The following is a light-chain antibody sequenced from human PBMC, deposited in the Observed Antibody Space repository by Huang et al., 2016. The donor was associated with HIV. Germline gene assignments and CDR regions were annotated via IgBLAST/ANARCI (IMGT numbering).Light chain of an antibody. CDR3: QQYGSSPFT. CDR2: GAS. J-gene: IGKJ3*01. V-gene: IGKV3-20*01. CDR1: QSVSSSY. Sequence: DIVLTQSPGTLSLSPGERATLACRASQSVSSSYLAWYQQKPGQAPRLLIYGASSRATGIPDRFSGSGSGTDFTRTISRLEPEEFAVYYCQQYGSSPFTFGPGTKVDIK.